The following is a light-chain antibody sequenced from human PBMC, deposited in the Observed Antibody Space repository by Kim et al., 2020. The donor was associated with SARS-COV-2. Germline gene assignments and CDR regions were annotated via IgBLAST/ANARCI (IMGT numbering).Light chain of an antibody. CDR2: GAS. J-gene: IGKJ1*01. V-gene: IGKV1-12*02. CDR1: QGINNW. CDR3: QQANSVPWT. Sequence: ASVGDRVTITCRASQGINNWLAWYQQKPGKAPKFLIYGASNLQSGVPTRFSGSGSGTDFTLTISSLQPEDFATYYCQQANSVPWTFGQGTKVDIK.